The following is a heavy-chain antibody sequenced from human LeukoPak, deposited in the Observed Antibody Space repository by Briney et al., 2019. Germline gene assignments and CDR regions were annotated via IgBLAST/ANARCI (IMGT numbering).Heavy chain of an antibody. CDR3: AREVIRPYFDY. D-gene: IGHD2-21*01. CDR2: MSSDGSTI. Sequence: GGSLRLSCAASGFTFSSYWMSWVRQAPGKGLEWVAVMSSDGSTIYYADSVKGRFTISRDNFEYTLYLQMNSLRTEDSAVYYCAREVIRPYFDYWGQGTLVTVSS. V-gene: IGHV3-30*03. CDR1: GFTFSSYW. J-gene: IGHJ4*02.